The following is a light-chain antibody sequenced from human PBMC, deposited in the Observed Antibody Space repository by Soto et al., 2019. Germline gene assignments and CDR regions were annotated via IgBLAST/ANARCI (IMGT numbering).Light chain of an antibody. Sequence: EFVLTQSPGTLSLCPGERATLSCRASQSLSSNYLAWHQQKTGQAPRLLIYGASSRATGIPDRFSGSGSGTDFTLTITRLEPEDFAVYCCQQRSNWPLWSFGQGTKVDIK. CDR2: GAS. J-gene: IGKJ1*01. CDR3: QQRSNWPLWS. V-gene: IGKV3D-20*02. CDR1: QSLSSNY.